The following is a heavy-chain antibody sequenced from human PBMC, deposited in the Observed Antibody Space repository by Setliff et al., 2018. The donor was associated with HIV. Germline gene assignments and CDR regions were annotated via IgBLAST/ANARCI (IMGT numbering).Heavy chain of an antibody. J-gene: IGHJ4*02. CDR2: ISYDGSNK. Sequence: GGSLRLSCAASGFTFNNYAMHWVRQAPGKGLEWVALISYDGSNKYYADSVRGRFTISRDDSRSTLYLHMNSLEIEDTGVYYCTRDTYYDSSGYWGPGTLVTVSS. V-gene: IGHV3-30*03. D-gene: IGHD3-22*01. CDR1: GFTFNNYA. CDR3: TRDTYYDSSGY.